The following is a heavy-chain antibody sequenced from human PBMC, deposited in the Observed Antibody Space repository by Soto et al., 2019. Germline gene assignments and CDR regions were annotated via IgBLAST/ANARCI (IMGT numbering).Heavy chain of an antibody. Sequence: TRSPAYSVSGEYFRAYQWSWVRQTPGQGLEWIGEVNHSGTTRYNPSLKSRVTMSADSSKKQFSLKLTSVIAAESAIYYCARGWRVDPWVQGTQVTVS. J-gene: IGHJ5*02. CDR2: VNHSGTT. D-gene: IGHD3-3*01. CDR1: GEYFRAYQ. V-gene: IGHV4-34*01. CDR3: ARGWRVDP.